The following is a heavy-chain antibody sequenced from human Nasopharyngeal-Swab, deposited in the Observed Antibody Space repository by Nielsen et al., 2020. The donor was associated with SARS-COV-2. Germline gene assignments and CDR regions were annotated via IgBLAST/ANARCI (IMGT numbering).Heavy chain of an antibody. CDR2: ISAYNGNT. V-gene: IGHV1-18*01. D-gene: IGHD5-24*01. J-gene: IGHJ6*02. CDR3: ARDGRWLQLLYYYYGMDV. Sequence: ASVKVSCKASGYTFTIYGITWVRQAPGQGLEWMGWISAYNGNTNYAQKLQGRVTMTTDTSTSTAYMELRSLRSEDTAVYYCARDGRWLQLLYYYYGMDVWGQGTTVTVSS. CDR1: GYTFTIYG.